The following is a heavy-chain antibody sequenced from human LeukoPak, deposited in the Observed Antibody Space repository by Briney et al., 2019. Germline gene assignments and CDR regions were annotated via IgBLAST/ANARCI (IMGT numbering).Heavy chain of an antibody. CDR3: AKDFNWGWDY. CDR1: GFTFSRFA. Sequence: PGGSLRLSCAASGFTFSRFATTWVRQAPGKGLGWVSTITGSGGATFYADSVKGRFTISRDDSKNTLFLQMNSLRPEDTALYYCAKDFNWGWDYWGQGTLVTVSS. V-gene: IGHV3-23*01. CDR2: ITGSGGAT. D-gene: IGHD7-27*01. J-gene: IGHJ4*02.